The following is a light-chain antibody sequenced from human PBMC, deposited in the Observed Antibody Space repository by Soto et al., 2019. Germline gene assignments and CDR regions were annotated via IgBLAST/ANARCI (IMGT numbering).Light chain of an antibody. V-gene: IGKV1-33*01. J-gene: IGKJ5*01. CDR3: QQYDILPIT. Sequence: DIQMTQSPSSLFASVGDRVTITCQATQDINIYLNWYQQKPGKAPNLLIYDASNLEIGVPSRFSGSGSGTHFTFTISSLQTDDIVTYYCQQYDILPITFGRGTRLDSK. CDR2: DAS. CDR1: QDINIY.